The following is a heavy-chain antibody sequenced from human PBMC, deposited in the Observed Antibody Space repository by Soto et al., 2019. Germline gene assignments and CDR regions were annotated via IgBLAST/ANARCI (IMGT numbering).Heavy chain of an antibody. D-gene: IGHD1-26*01. Sequence: QVQLVESGGGVVQPGRSLRLSCAASGFTFISYGMHWVCQAPGKGLEWVAVISYDGSNKYYADSGKGRFTISRDNSKNTLSLQMNRLRAEDTAVYYCAKSSDVGEDWGQGTLVTVSS. CDR3: AKSSDVGED. V-gene: IGHV3-30*18. CDR2: ISYDGSNK. CDR1: GFTFISYG. J-gene: IGHJ4*02.